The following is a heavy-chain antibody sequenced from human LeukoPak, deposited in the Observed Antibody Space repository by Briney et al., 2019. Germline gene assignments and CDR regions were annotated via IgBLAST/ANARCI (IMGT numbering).Heavy chain of an antibody. D-gene: IGHD1-1*01. J-gene: IGHJ3*02. Sequence: SVRVSCKASGGTFSSYAISWVRQAPGQGLEWMGGIIPIFGTANYAQKFQGRVTITADESTSTAYMELSSLRSEDTAVYYCARVRGNDVPVAFDIWGQGTMVTVSS. V-gene: IGHV1-69*13. CDR3: ARVRGNDVPVAFDI. CDR1: GGTFSSYA. CDR2: IIPIFGTA.